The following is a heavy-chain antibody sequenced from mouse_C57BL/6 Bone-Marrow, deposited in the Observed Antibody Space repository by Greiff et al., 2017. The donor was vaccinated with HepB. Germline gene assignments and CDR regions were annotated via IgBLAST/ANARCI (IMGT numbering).Heavy chain of an antibody. CDR2: ISSGGDYI. CDR1: GFTFSSYA. D-gene: IGHD1-1*01. Sequence: EVKVEESGEGLVKPGGSLKLSCAASGFTFSSYAMSWVRQTPEKRLEWVAYISSGGDYIYYADTVKGRFTISRDNARNTLYLQMSSLKSEDTAMYYCTRGGPTVVAFDYWGQGTTLTVSS. J-gene: IGHJ2*01. CDR3: TRGGPTVVAFDY. V-gene: IGHV5S21*01.